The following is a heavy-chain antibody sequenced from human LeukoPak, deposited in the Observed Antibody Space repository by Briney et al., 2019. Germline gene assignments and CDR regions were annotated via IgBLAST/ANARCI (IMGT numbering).Heavy chain of an antibody. CDR3: AKALSQTGSYYSACDY. CDR1: GFNFRSYA. Sequence: GGSLRLSCAAPGFNFRSYAMNWVRQAPGKGLEWVSGISGSGDNTYNADSVRGRFTISRDNSKNTLYLQMNSLRAEDTALYYCAKALSQTGSYYSACDYWGQGTLVTVSS. J-gene: IGHJ4*02. CDR2: ISGSGDNT. D-gene: IGHD1-26*01. V-gene: IGHV3-23*01.